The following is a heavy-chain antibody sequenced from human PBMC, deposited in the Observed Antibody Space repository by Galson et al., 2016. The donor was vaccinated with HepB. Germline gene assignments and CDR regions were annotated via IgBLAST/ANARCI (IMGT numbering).Heavy chain of an antibody. V-gene: IGHV3-64*01. D-gene: IGHD6-19*01. CDR3: ARDRSSGSYGFGWFDP. J-gene: IGHJ5*02. Sequence: SLRLSCAASGFTFSSYGMHWVRQAPGKGLEYVSAISSNGGNIYYANSVKGGFTIYRDNSKNTLYLQMGSLRAEDMAVYYCARDRSSGSYGFGWFDPWGQGTLVTVSS. CDR1: GFTFSSYG. CDR2: ISSNGGNI.